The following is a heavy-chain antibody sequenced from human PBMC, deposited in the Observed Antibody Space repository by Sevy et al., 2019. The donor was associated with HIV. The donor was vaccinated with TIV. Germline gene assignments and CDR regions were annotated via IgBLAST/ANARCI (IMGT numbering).Heavy chain of an antibody. J-gene: IGHJ6*02. CDR3: ARGYYYGSEGLYYYYGMDV. CDR1: GFTFSKYA. V-gene: IGHV3-23*01. D-gene: IGHD3-10*01. CDR2: ISVSGGFT. Sequence: GGSLRLSCAASGFTFSKYAMTWVRQAPGKGLEWVSAISVSGGFTYYADSVMGRFTTSRDNAKNSLYLQMNSLRAEDTAVYYCARGYYYGSEGLYYYYGMDVWGQGTTVTVSS.